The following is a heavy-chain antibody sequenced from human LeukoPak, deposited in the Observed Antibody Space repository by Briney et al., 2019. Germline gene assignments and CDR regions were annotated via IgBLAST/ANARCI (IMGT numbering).Heavy chain of an antibody. D-gene: IGHD6-19*01. V-gene: IGHV3-9*01. Sequence: GRSLRLSCAASGFTFADYAMFWVRQAPGKGLEWVSGISWDSKNIGYAASVKGRFTISRDNAKNSLHLQLSSLRAEDTAFYYCARGNRDSSGFYYYYGMDVWGQGTTVTVSS. CDR2: ISWDSKNI. J-gene: IGHJ6*02. CDR1: GFTFADYA. CDR3: ARGNRDSSGFYYYYGMDV.